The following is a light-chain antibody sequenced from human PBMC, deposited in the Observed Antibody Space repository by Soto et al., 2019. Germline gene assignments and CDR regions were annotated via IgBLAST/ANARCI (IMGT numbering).Light chain of an antibody. V-gene: IGKV1-12*01. CDR2: ATS. CDR1: QAVSNW. Sequence: DIQMTQSPSSVSASVGDRVTITCRASQAVSNWLAWYQHKPGRAPNLLIYATSSLHSGVPSRFSGSGSGTEFTLTISSLQPEDFATYYCQQAGSFPLAFGPGTKV. CDR3: QQAGSFPLA. J-gene: IGKJ3*01.